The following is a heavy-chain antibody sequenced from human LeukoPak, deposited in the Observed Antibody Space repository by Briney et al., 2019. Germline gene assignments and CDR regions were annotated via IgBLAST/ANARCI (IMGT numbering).Heavy chain of an antibody. CDR1: GFTFSSYA. D-gene: IGHD3-10*01. CDR3: ARGPLLLWFGELLSPFDY. CDR2: ISYDGSNK. Sequence: PGGSLRLSCAASGFTFSSYAMHWVRQAPGKGLEWVAVISYDGSNKYYADSVKGRFTISRDNSKNTLYLQMNSLRAEDTAVYYCARGPLLLWFGELLSPFDYWAREPWSPSPQ. J-gene: IGHJ4*02. V-gene: IGHV3-30*04.